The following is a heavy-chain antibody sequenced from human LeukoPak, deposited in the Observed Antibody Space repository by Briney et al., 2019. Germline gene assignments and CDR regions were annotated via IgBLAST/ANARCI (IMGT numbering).Heavy chain of an antibody. V-gene: IGHV3-30*01. D-gene: IGHD3-10*01. J-gene: IGHJ4*02. Sequence: PGRSLRLSCAASGFTFSTYPMHWVRQAPGEGLEWAAVISYDGSNKNYADSVKGRFAISRDNSKNTLYLQMNSLREEDTAVYYCARDAISRGSGAYCDCWGQGALVTVSS. CDR2: ISYDGSNK. CDR3: ARDAISRGSGAYCDC. CDR1: GFTFSTYP.